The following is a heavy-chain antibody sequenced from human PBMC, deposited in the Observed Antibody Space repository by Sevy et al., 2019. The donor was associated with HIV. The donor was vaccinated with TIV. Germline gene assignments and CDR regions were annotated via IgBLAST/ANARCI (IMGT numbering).Heavy chain of an antibody. CDR1: GFTFSSYW. V-gene: IGHV3-7*01. Sequence: GGSLRLSCAASGFTFSSYWMSWVRQAPGKGLESVANIKQDGSEKYYVDSVKGRFTISRDNAKNSLYLQMNSLRAEDTAVYDCASDPGRGVTIFGVVIHPFNYYGMDVWGQGSTVTVSS. CDR2: IKQDGSEK. J-gene: IGHJ6*02. CDR3: ASDPGRGVTIFGVVIHPFNYYGMDV. D-gene: IGHD3-3*01.